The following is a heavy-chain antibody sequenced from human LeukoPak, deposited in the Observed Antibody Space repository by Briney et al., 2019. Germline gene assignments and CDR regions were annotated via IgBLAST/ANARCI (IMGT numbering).Heavy chain of an antibody. V-gene: IGHV5-51*01. CDR2: IYPGDSDT. CDR1: GYTFISYW. J-gene: IGHJ6*03. D-gene: IGHD4-11*01. Sequence: GESLKISCKGSGYTFISYWSGWARQMPGKGLEWMGIIYPGDSDTRYSPSFQGQVTISADKSISTAYLQWSSLKASDAAMYYCARLSDDYSNYVGYYYYYMDVWGKGTTVTVSS. CDR3: ARLSDDYSNYVGYYYYYMDV.